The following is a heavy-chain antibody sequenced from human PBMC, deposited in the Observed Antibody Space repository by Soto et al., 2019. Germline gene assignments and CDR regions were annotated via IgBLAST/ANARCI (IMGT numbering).Heavy chain of an antibody. J-gene: IGHJ4*02. V-gene: IGHV4-34*01. D-gene: IGHD4-4*01. CDR1: GGSFSGYY. CDR2: INHSGST. Sequence: SETLSLTCAVYGGSFSGYYWSWIRQPPGKGLEWIGEINHSGSTNYNPSLKSRVTISVDTSKNQFSLKLSSVTAADTAVYYCARGEFTVPFDYWGQGTLVTVSS. CDR3: ARGEFTVPFDY.